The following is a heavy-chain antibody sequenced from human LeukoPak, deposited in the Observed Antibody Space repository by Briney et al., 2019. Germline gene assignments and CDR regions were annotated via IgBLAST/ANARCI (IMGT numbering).Heavy chain of an antibody. CDR3: ARDSDWILFDY. Sequence: GGSLRLSCAASGFTFSIFWMHWVRQAPGKGLVWVARVHREGTTTAYADSVKGRFTISRDNAKNTLYLQMTNLRAEDTAVYYCARDSDWILFDYWGRGTLVTVSS. D-gene: IGHD3/OR15-3a*01. CDR1: GFTFSIFW. V-gene: IGHV3-74*03. CDR2: VHREGTTT. J-gene: IGHJ4*02.